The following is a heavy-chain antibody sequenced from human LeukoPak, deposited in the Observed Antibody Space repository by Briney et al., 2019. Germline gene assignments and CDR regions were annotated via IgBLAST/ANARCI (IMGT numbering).Heavy chain of an antibody. CDR2: IRYDGSNQ. CDR3: AKGHCSGGSCYGSYFDY. CDR1: GFTFNTYG. V-gene: IGHV3-30*02. J-gene: IGHJ4*02. D-gene: IGHD2-15*01. Sequence: GGSLRLSCAASGFTFNTYGMNWVRQAPGKGLEWVAFIRYDGSNQYYEDSVKDRFTISRDNSKSTLYLQMNSLRAEDTAVYYCAKGHCSGGSCYGSYFDYWGQGTLVTVSS.